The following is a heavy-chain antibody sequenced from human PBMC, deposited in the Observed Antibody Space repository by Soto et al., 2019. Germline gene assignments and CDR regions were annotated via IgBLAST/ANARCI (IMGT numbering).Heavy chain of an antibody. CDR3: VRDGTKTLRDWFDP. Sequence: SETLSLTCTVSGASISCFCWSWIRKSAGKGLEWIGRIYATGTTDYNPSLKSRVMMSVDTSKKQFSLKLRSVTAADTAVYYCVRDGTKTLRDWFDPWGQGISVTVSS. J-gene: IGHJ5*02. D-gene: IGHD1-1*01. CDR2: IYATGTT. CDR1: GASISCFC. V-gene: IGHV4-4*07.